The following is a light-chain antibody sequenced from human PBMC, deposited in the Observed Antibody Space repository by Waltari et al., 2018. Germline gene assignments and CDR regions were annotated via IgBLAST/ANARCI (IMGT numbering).Light chain of an antibody. CDR1: QSILDNSNKRTY. CDR3: QQYYTAPYT. CDR2: WAS. Sequence: DIVMTQSPDSQAVSLGERATINCRSIQSILDNSNKRTYLPWYQQKAGQPPRLLISWASTRESGVPDRFSGSGSGTDFTLTISSLQAEDVAVYDCQQYYTAPYTFGQGAKLEIK. J-gene: IGKJ2*01. V-gene: IGKV4-1*01.